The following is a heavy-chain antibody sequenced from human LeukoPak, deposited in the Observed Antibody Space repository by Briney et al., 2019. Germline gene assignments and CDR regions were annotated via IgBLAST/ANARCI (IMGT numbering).Heavy chain of an antibody. CDR1: GGTFSSYA. CDR2: IIPIFGTA. V-gene: IGHV1-69*01. D-gene: IGHD1-26*01. Sequence: GSSVKVSCKASGGTFSSYAISWVRQAPGQGLEWMGGIIPIFGTANYAQKFQGRVTITADESTSTAYMELSSLRSEDTAVYYCERGAAEWELLGPFDYWGQGTLVTVSS. CDR3: ERGAAEWELLGPFDY. J-gene: IGHJ4*02.